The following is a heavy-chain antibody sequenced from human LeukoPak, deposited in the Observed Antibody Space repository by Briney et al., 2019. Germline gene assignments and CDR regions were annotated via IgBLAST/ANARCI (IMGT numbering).Heavy chain of an antibody. D-gene: IGHD5-18*01. CDR1: GYTFTSYD. CDR2: MNPNSGNT. J-gene: IGHJ3*02. V-gene: IGHV1-8*03. Sequence: ASVKVSCKASGYTFTSYDINWVRQATGQGLEWMGWMNPNSGNTGYAQKFQGRVTITRNTSISTAYMELSSLRSEDTAVYYCARDLDGYSYGAGGAFDIWGQGTMVTVSS. CDR3: ARDLDGYSYGAGGAFDI.